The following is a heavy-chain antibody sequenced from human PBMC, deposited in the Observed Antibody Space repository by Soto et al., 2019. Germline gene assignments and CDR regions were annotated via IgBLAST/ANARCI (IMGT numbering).Heavy chain of an antibody. CDR3: AQTIDNFDY. D-gene: IGHD1-1*01. CDR1: GYSFTSYW. V-gene: IGHV5-10-1*01. Sequence: GACLKISCKGSGYSFTSYWISWVRQMPGKGLEWMGRIDPSDSYPKYSPSFQGHVTISADKSISTAYLQWSSLKASDTAMYYCAQTIDNFDYWGQGTLVTVSS. J-gene: IGHJ4*02. CDR2: IDPSDSYP.